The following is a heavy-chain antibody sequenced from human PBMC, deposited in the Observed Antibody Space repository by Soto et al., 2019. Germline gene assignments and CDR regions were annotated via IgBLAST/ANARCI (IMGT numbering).Heavy chain of an antibody. Sequence: GGSLRLSCTASGFIFDNYAMHWVRQSPGKGLEWVSGISWNSATIAHVDSVKGRFTISRDNAKNSVYLQMNSLGAEDTAFYYCARAKFLGYCSGSNCHPFDYWGHGTLVTVSS. J-gene: IGHJ4*01. CDR1: GFIFDNYA. CDR2: ISWNSATI. V-gene: IGHV3-9*01. D-gene: IGHD2-15*01. CDR3: ARAKFLGYCSGSNCHPFDY.